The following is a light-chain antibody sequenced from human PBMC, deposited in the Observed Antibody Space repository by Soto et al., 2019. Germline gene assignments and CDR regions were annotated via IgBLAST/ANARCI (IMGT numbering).Light chain of an antibody. CDR1: QSISSK. Sequence: DIPMTQSPPTLPATVGDRVTITCRASQSISSKLAWYQQKPGKAPKVLINKASSLQSGVPSRFSGSGSGTEFTLTINSLQPDDFATYYCQQYSSYSFTFGGGTKVEIK. CDR2: KAS. J-gene: IGKJ4*01. CDR3: QQYSSYSFT. V-gene: IGKV1-5*03.